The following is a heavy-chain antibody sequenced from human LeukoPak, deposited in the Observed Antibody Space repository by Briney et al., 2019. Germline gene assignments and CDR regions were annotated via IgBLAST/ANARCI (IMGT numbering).Heavy chain of an antibody. V-gene: IGHV3-53*03. Sequence: GGSLRLSCAASGFTVSSNYMSWVRQAPGKGLEWVSVIYSGGSTYYADSVKGRFTISRDNSKNTLYLQMNSLRAEDTAVYYCVRGYDILTGYDPFDYWGQGTLVTVSS. CDR1: GFTVSSNY. CDR2: IYSGGST. D-gene: IGHD3-9*01. CDR3: VRGYDILTGYDPFDY. J-gene: IGHJ4*02.